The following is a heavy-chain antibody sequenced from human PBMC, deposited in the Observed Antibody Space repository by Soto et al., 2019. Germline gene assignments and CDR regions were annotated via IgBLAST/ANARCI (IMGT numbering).Heavy chain of an antibody. J-gene: IGHJ5*02. CDR2: ISAYNGNT. V-gene: IGHV1-18*01. Sequence: ASVKVSCKASGYTFTSYGISWVRQAPGQGLEWMGWISAYNGNTNYAQKLQGRVTMTTDTSTSTAYMELSSLRSEDTAVYYCARDLLDYYDSSGYPYNWFDPWGQGTLVTVSS. CDR3: ARDLLDYYDSSGYPYNWFDP. D-gene: IGHD3-22*01. CDR1: GYTFTSYG.